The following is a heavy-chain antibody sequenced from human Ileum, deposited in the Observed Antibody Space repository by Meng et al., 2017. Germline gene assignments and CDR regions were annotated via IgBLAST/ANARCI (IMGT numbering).Heavy chain of an antibody. V-gene: IGHV4-4*02. CDR3: ARDLLGPAIAASGYFDP. Sequence: QGQLEGWGPGLVKLSGTLSLSCAVSGGSISDSNWWSWVRQPPGKGLEWIGEIYHTGSTNYNPSLKSRVTMSLDKSKNQFFLDLTSVTAADTAVYYCARDLLGPAIAASGYFDPWGQGTLVTVSS. CDR1: GGSISDSNW. CDR2: IYHTGST. D-gene: IGHD5-12*01. J-gene: IGHJ5*02.